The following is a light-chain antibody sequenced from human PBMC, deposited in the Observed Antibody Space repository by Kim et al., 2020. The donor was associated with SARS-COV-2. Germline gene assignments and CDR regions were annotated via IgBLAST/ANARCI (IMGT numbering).Light chain of an antibody. J-gene: IGKJ2*01. CDR1: QSVSSN. CDR3: QQYNNWPPRYT. CDR2: GAS. V-gene: IGKV3-15*01. Sequence: SAGERATVSCRASQSVSSNVAWYQQKPGQAPRLLIYGASTRATGIPARFSGSGSGTEFTLTISSLQSEDFAVYYCQQYNNWPPRYTFGQGTKLEIK.